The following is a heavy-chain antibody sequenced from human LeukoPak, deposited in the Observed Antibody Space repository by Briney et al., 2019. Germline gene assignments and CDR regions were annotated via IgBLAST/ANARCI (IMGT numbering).Heavy chain of an antibody. CDR3: ARAPRCNTESCNSWFDP. Sequence: ASVKVSFKSSGYTFSSYGFNWVRQAPGQGLEWMGWINVNTKYAQKFQGRVTMTTDTSTRTAYMELRSLRSDDTAVYYCARAPRCNTESCNSWFDPWGQGTLVTVSS. CDR1: GYTFSSYG. D-gene: IGHD2/OR15-2a*01. CDR2: INVNT. J-gene: IGHJ5*02. V-gene: IGHV1-18*01.